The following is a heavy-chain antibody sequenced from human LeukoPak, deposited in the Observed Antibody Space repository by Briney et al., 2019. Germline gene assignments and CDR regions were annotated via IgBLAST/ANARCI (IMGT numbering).Heavy chain of an antibody. Sequence: SVKVSCKASGDTFSSYAINWVRQAPGQGPEWMGRITPFLGIANYPQKFQGRVTITADESTTTAYMELSSLRSEDTAVYYCARDCFRYSSSWSRSFDYWGQGTLVTVSS. CDR3: ARDCFRYSSSWSRSFDY. CDR2: ITPFLGIA. CDR1: GDTFSSYA. J-gene: IGHJ4*02. V-gene: IGHV1-69*04. D-gene: IGHD6-13*01.